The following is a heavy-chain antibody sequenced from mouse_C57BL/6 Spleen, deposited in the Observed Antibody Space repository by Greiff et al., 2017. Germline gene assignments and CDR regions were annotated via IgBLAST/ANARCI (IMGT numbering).Heavy chain of an antibody. V-gene: IGHV1-74*01. CDR3: AAFEFAY. J-gene: IGHJ3*01. CDR2: IHPSDSDT. CDR1: GYTFTSYW. Sequence: QVQLQQPGAELVKPGASVKVSCKASGYTFTSYWMHWVKQRPGQGLEWIGSIHPSDSDTNSNQKFKGKATLTVDKSSSTAYLQLSSLTSEDSAVYYFAAFEFAYRGQGTMVTVSA.